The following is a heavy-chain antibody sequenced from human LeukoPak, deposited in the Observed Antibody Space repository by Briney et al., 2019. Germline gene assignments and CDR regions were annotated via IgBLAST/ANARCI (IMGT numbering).Heavy chain of an antibody. D-gene: IGHD5-18*01. V-gene: IGHV3-11*01. J-gene: IGHJ4*02. CDR2: ISSSGSTI. CDR3: AREGSYGPFDY. Sequence: GGSLRLSCAASGFTFSDYYMSWIRQAPGKGLEWVSYISSSGSTIYYADSVKGRFTISRDNAKNSLYLQMNSLRAEDTALYHCAREGSYGPFDYWGQGTLVTVSS. CDR1: GFTFSDYY.